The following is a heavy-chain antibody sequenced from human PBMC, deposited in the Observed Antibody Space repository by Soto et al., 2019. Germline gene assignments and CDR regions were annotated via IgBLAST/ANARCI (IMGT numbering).Heavy chain of an antibody. D-gene: IGHD2-2*01. CDR3: ARGLGNVVVPALLSFGIDY. J-gene: IGHJ4*02. V-gene: IGHV4-34*01. CDR1: GGSFSGYY. CDR2: INHSGST. Sequence: SETLSLTCAVYGGSFSGYYWSWIRQPPGKGLEWIGEINHSGSTNYNPSLKSRVTISVDTSKNQFSLKLSSVTAADTAVYYCARGLGNVVVPALLSFGIDYWGQGTLVTVSS.